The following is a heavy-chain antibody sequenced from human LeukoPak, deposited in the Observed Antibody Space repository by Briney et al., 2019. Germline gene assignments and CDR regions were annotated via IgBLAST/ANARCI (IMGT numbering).Heavy chain of an antibody. CDR3: AGQGDSIGYYSIDY. CDR1: GSTFSDYY. CDR2: ISSSSSYT. D-gene: IGHD3-22*01. Sequence: GGSLRLSCAASGSTFSDYYMSWIRQAPGKGLEWVSYISSSSSYTNYADSVKGRFTISRDNAKNSLYLQMNSLRAEDTAVYYCAGQGDSIGYYSIDYWGQGTLVTVSS. V-gene: IGHV3-11*03. J-gene: IGHJ4*02.